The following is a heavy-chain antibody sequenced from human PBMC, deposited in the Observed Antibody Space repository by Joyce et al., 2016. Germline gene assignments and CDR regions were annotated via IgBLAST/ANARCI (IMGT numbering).Heavy chain of an antibody. J-gene: IGHJ4*02. D-gene: IGHD6-19*01. V-gene: IGHV3-15*01. CDR1: GFTFNNAY. CDR3: TRDRVGHSGGWYFDF. Sequence: EVQLVESGGGLVKPGGSLRLSCAASGFTFNNAYMSWVRKAPGKGLEWVGRIKSKPDGGTTDYAAPLKGRFSSSRDRSKDTLYLQMNSLKTEDTAVYYCTRDRVGHSGGWYFDFWGQGTLVTVSS. CDR2: IKSKPDGGTT.